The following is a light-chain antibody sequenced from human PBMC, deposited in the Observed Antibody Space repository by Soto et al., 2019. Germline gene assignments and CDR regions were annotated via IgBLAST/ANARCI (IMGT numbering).Light chain of an antibody. CDR3: MQALQTQWT. J-gene: IGKJ1*01. V-gene: IGKV2-28*01. CDR1: QSLLHSNGYNY. CDR2: LGS. Sequence: DIVMTQSPLSLPVTPGEPASISCRSSQSLLHSNGYNYLDWYLQKPGQSPQLLICLGSNRASGVPGRFSGSGSGTDFTLKISRVEAEDVGVYYCMQALQTQWTFGQGTKVDIK.